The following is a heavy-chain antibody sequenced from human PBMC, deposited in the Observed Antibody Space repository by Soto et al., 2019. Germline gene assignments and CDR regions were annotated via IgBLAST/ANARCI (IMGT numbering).Heavy chain of an antibody. Sequence: ASVKVSCKASGYTFTSYGISWARQAPGQGLEWMGWISAYNGNTNYAQKLQGRVTMTTDTSTSTAYMELRSLRSDDTAVYYCARGYCSSTSCYSPFGYYYCMDVWGKGTTVTVSS. D-gene: IGHD2-2*01. CDR1: GYTFTSYG. J-gene: IGHJ6*03. V-gene: IGHV1-18*01. CDR3: ARGYCSSTSCYSPFGYYYCMDV. CDR2: ISAYNGNT.